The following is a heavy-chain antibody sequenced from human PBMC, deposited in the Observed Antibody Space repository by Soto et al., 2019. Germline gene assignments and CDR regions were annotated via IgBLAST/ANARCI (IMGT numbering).Heavy chain of an antibody. Sequence: PGGSLRLSCAASGFTFSSYAMSWVRQAPGKGLEWVSAISGSGGSTYYADSVKGRFTISRDNSKNTLYLQMNSLRAEDTAVYYCAKRTTYYYDSSGYSDYWGQGTLVIVSS. V-gene: IGHV3-23*01. D-gene: IGHD3-22*01. J-gene: IGHJ4*02. CDR3: AKRTTYYYDSSGYSDY. CDR2: ISGSGGST. CDR1: GFTFSSYA.